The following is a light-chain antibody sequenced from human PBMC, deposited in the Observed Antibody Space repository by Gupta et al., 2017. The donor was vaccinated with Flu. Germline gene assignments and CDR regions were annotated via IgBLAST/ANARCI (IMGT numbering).Light chain of an antibody. Sequence: DIQITQSPSSLSASVGDIVTITCRASQGIRNDLGWYQQKRGKAPKRLIYAASSLQSGVPSRFSGSESGTEFTLTIRSLQREDFATYCCVQQNSSPITFGGGTKVDIK. V-gene: IGKV1-17*01. J-gene: IGKJ4*01. CDR1: QGIRND. CDR2: AAS. CDR3: VQQNSSPIT.